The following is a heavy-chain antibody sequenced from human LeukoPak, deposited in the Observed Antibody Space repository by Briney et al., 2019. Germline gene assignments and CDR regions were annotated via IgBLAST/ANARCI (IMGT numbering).Heavy chain of an antibody. J-gene: IGHJ4*02. Sequence: GGSLRLSCAASGFTFSSYWMSWVRQAPGKGLEWVANIKQDGSEKYYVDSVKGRFTISRDNAKNSLYLQMNSLRAEDTAVYYSARDDYYGSGSFDYWGQGTLVTVSS. D-gene: IGHD3-10*01. CDR3: ARDDYYGSGSFDY. CDR2: IKQDGSEK. CDR1: GFTFSSYW. V-gene: IGHV3-7*01.